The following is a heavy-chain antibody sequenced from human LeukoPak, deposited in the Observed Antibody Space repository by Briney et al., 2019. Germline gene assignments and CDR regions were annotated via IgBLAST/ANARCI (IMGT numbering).Heavy chain of an antibody. D-gene: IGHD5-12*01. CDR2: ISGSGGST. Sequence: PGGSLRLSCAASGFTFSSYAMSWVRQAPGKGLEWVSAISGSGGSTYYADSVKGRFTISRDNSKHMLYLQMNSLRAEDTDVYYCAKGVVSLATVGGMDVWGQGTTVTVSS. CDR1: GFTFSSYA. CDR3: AKGVVSLATVGGMDV. V-gene: IGHV3-23*01. J-gene: IGHJ6*02.